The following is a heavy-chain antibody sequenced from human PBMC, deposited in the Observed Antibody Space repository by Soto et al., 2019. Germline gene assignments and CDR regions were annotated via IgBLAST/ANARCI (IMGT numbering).Heavy chain of an antibody. J-gene: IGHJ6*02. CDR1: GYSFTSYW. D-gene: IGHD5-18*01. CDR3: ATTGIQLGRASGSMALDV. CDR2: IDPSDSYT. V-gene: IGHV5-10-1*01. Sequence: PGESLKISCKGSGYSFTSYWISWVRQMPGKGLEWMGRIDPSDSYTNYSPSFQGHVTISADKSISTAYLQWSSMKASDTAMYYCATTGIQLGRASGSMALDVWGQGTTVTVSS.